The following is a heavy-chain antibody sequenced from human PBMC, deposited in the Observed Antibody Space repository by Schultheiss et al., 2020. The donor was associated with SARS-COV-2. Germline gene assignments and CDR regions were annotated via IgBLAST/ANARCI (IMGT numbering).Heavy chain of an antibody. J-gene: IGHJ4*02. CDR3: ARGSLLLSGDPFDY. CDR1: GYSFTGYY. V-gene: IGHV1-46*01. D-gene: IGHD3-10*01. Sequence: ASVKVSCKASGYSFTGYYMHWVRQAPGQGLEWMGIINPSGGSTSYAQKFQGRVTLTRDTSISTAYMELSRLRSDDTAVYYCARGSLLLSGDPFDYWGQGTLVTVSS. CDR2: INPSGGST.